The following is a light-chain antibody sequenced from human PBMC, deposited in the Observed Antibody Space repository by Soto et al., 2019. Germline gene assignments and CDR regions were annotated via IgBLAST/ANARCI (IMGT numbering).Light chain of an antibody. CDR2: EAS. V-gene: IGKV1-17*01. CDR1: QDVRDD. Sequence: DIQMTQSPSSLSASVGDRVTITCRASQDVRDDLGWYQQTPGKAPERLIYEASTLHRGVPSRFSGSGSGTEFTLTISSLLPEDFATYYCLQYSSYPWTFGQGTNVEIK. CDR3: LQYSSYPWT. J-gene: IGKJ1*01.